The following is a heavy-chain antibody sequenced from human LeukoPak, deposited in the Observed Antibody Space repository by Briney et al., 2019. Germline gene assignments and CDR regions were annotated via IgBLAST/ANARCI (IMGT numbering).Heavy chain of an antibody. Sequence: GGSLRLSCAASGFTFSSYSMNWVRQAPGKGLEWLSYISSSSSTIYYADSVKGRFTISRDKAKNSLYLQMNSLRDEDTAVYYCVKDYGDLSTNDYWGQGTLVTVSS. CDR2: ISSSSSTI. D-gene: IGHD4-17*01. V-gene: IGHV3-48*02. CDR1: GFTFSSYS. J-gene: IGHJ4*02. CDR3: VKDYGDLSTNDY.